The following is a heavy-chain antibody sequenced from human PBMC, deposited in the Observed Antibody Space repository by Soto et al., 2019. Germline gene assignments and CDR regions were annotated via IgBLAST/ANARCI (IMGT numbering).Heavy chain of an antibody. CDR1: GFTFGSYW. V-gene: IGHV3-7*01. J-gene: IGHJ4*02. CDR3: ARGSGAHYNSGTLLN. D-gene: IGHD3-10*01. CDR2: IKWDASEK. Sequence: PGGSLRLSCAASGFTFGSYWMSWVRQAPGKGLEWLATIKWDASEKKYVDSVKGRFTMSRDNAKNSLYLQVNSLRTEDTAVYYCARGSGAHYNSGTLLNWGQGTLVTVSS.